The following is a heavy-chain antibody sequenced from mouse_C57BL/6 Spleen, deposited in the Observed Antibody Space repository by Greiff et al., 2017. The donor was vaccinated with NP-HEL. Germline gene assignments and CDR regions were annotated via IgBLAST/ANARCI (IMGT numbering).Heavy chain of an antibody. CDR3: ARTGGYDDYYAMDY. D-gene: IGHD2-2*01. J-gene: IGHJ4*01. Sequence: VQLQQSGPELVKPGASVKISCKASGYSFTGYYMNWVKQSPEKSLEWIGEINPSTGGTTYNQKFKAKATLTVDKSSSTAYMQLKSLTSEDSAVYYCARTGGYDDYYAMDYWGQGTSVTVSS. CDR2: INPSTGGT. CDR1: GYSFTGYY. V-gene: IGHV1-42*01.